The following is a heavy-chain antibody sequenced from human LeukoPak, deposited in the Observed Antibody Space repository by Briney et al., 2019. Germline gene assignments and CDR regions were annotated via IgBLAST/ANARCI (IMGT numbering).Heavy chain of an antibody. D-gene: IGHD2-2*02. CDR3: ARIDDIVVVPAAIQGGDYYYYMDV. CDR1: GYSISSGYY. CDR2: IYHGGST. V-gene: IGHV4-38-2*01. Sequence: SETLSLTCAVSGYSISSGYYWGWIRQPPGKGLEWIGSIYHGGSTYYNPSLKSRVTISVDTSKNQFSLTLSSFTAAATAVYYCARIDDIVVVPAAIQGGDYYYYMDVWGKGTTVTVSS. J-gene: IGHJ6*03.